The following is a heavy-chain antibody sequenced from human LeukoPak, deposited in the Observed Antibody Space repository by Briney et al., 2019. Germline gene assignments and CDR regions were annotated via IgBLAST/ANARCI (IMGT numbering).Heavy chain of an antibody. V-gene: IGHV1-46*01. J-gene: IGHJ4*02. Sequence: GASVKVSCKASGYTFTSYYMRWVRQAPGQGLEWMGIINPSGGSTSYAQKFQGRVTMTRDTSTSTVYMELSSLRSEDTAVYYCASSSGYYYFDYWGQGTLVTVSS. CDR1: GYTFTSYY. D-gene: IGHD3-22*01. CDR2: INPSGGST. CDR3: ASSSGYYYFDY.